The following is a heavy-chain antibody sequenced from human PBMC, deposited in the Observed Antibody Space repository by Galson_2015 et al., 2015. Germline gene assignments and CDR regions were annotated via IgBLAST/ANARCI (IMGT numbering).Heavy chain of an antibody. CDR3: ARDPDPPYYFDY. Sequence: SLRLSCAASGFTFSSYGMHWVRQAPGKGLEWVAVIWYDGSNKYYADSVKGRFTISRDNSKNTLYLQMNSLRAEDTAVYYCARDPDPPYYFDYWGQGTLVTVSS. J-gene: IGHJ4*02. V-gene: IGHV3-33*01. CDR1: GFTFSSYG. CDR2: IWYDGSNK.